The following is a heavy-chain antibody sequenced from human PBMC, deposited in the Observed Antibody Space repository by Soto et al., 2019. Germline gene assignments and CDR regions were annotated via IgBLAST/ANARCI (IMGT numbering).Heavy chain of an antibody. J-gene: IGHJ3*02. Sequence: EVPLVESGGGLVQPGGSLRLSCAASGFTVSSNYMSWVRQAPGKGLEWVSVIYSGGYTHYADSVKGRFTISRHNSKNTLSLQMNSLRAEDTAVYFCAGGWRGDAFDIWGQGTMVTVSS. CDR3: AGGWRGDAFDI. CDR1: GFTVSSNY. CDR2: IYSGGYT. V-gene: IGHV3-53*04. D-gene: IGHD3-3*01.